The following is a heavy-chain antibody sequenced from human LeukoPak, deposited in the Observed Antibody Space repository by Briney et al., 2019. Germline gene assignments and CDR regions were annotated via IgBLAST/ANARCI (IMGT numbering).Heavy chain of an antibody. D-gene: IGHD6-19*01. V-gene: IGHV3-23*01. J-gene: IGHJ4*02. CDR1: GFTFSKHG. CDR2: ISGSGGIT. CDR3: AKVRWDNSGWYYLDS. Sequence: PGGSLRLSCAASGFTFSKHGMNWVRQAPGKGLEWVSGISGSGGITYYADSVKGRFTISRDNSKSTLLLQMNSLRAEDTAVYYCAKVRWDNSGWYYLDSWGQGTLVTVSS.